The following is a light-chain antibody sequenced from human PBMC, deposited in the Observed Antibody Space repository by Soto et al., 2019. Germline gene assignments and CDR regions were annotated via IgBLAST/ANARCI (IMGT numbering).Light chain of an antibody. J-gene: IGKJ2*01. CDR2: VAS. CDR3: QQSFTSPYI. Sequence: DIVLTQSPGTLSLSPGERATLSCRASQRLPSDYLAWYQQKPGQAPRLLIYVASSRATGIPDRFSGSGSGTDFTLSISRLEPEDFAVYYCQQSFTSPYIFGQGTKLAIK. CDR1: QRLPSDY. V-gene: IGKV3-20*01.